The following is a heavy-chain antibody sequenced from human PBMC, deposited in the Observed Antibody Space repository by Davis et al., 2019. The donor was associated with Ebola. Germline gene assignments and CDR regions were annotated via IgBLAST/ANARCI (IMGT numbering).Heavy chain of an antibody. CDR3: ANTCSSTSCYTTHYYYYYGMDV. V-gene: IGHV3-30*18. CDR2: ISYDGSNK. D-gene: IGHD2-2*02. J-gene: IGHJ6*02. CDR1: GFTFSSYG. Sequence: PGGSLRLSCAASGFTFSSYGMHWVRQAPGKGLEWVAVISYDGSNKYYADSVKGRFTISRDNSKNTLYLQMNSLRAEDTAVYYCANTCSSTSCYTTHYYYYYGMDVWGQGTTVTVSS.